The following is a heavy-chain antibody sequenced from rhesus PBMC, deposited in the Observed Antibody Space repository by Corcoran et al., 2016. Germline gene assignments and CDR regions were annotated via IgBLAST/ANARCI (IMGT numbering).Heavy chain of an antibody. CDR1: GYSISSGYG. D-gene: IGHD6-31*01. CDR2: ISYSGCT. V-gene: IGHV4-122*02. Sequence: QLQLQESGPGLVKPSETLSLTCAVSGYSISSGYGWSWIRQPPGKGLECIGYISYSGCTSYNPSLKSRVTISRDTSKNQCSLKLSYVTAADTAVYYCARRGGGIGAAHVLDYWGQGVLVTVSS. J-gene: IGHJ4*01. CDR3: ARRGGGIGAAHVLDY.